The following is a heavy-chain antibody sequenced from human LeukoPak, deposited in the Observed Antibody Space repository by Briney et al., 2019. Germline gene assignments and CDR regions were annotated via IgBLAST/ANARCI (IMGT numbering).Heavy chain of an antibody. CDR1: GGSISSGSYY. Sequence: SQTLSLTCTVSGGSISSGSYYWSWIRQPAGKGLEWIGRIYTSGSTNYNPSLKSRVTISVDTSKNQFSLKLSSVTAADTAVYYCAREDGSGSYYAFDYWGQGTLVTVSS. J-gene: IGHJ4*02. D-gene: IGHD3-10*01. CDR2: IYTSGST. CDR3: AREDGSGSYYAFDY. V-gene: IGHV4-61*02.